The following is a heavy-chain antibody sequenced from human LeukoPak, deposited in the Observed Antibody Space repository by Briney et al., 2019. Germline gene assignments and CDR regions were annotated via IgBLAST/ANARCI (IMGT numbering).Heavy chain of an antibody. D-gene: IGHD6-13*01. CDR2: ISAYNGNT. Sequence: ASVKVSCKASGYTFTSYGISWVRQAPGQGLEWMGWISAYNGNTNYAQKLQGRVTMTTDTSTSTAYMELRSLRSNDTAVYYCARDYGTGYSSSWSYYYYGMDVWGQGTTVTVSS. CDR3: ARDYGTGYSSSWSYYYYGMDV. J-gene: IGHJ6*02. V-gene: IGHV1-18*01. CDR1: GYTFTSYG.